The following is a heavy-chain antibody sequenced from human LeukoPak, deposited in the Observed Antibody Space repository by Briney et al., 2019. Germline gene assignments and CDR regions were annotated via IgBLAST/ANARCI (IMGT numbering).Heavy chain of an antibody. CDR1: GFTFSSYA. Sequence: PGGSLRLSCAASGFTFSSYAMHWVRQAPGKGLDWVAVISYDGTNKYYADSVKGRFTISRDNSKNTLYLQMNSLRAEDTAVYYCAKDLDVGGYYPYYFDYWGQGTLVTVSS. J-gene: IGHJ4*02. CDR2: ISYDGTNK. CDR3: AKDLDVGGYYPYYFDY. V-gene: IGHV3-30*04. D-gene: IGHD3-22*01.